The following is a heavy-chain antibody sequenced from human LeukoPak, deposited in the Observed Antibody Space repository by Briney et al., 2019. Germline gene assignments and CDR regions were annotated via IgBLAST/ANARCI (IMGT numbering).Heavy chain of an antibody. Sequence: GGSLRLSCAASGFTFSSYEMNWVRQAPGKGLEWVSCISSSGSTIYYADSVKGRFTISRDNAKNSLYLQMNSLRAEDTAVYYCARDAVTGWFDPWGQGTLVTVSS. D-gene: IGHD4-17*01. J-gene: IGHJ5*02. CDR2: ISSSGSTI. CDR3: ARDAVTGWFDP. V-gene: IGHV3-48*03. CDR1: GFTFSSYE.